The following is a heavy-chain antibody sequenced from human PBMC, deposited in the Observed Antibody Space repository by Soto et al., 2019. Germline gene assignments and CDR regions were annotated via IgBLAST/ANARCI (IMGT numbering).Heavy chain of an antibody. V-gene: IGHV3-23*01. CDR2: ITADGGT. D-gene: IGHD2-15*01. Sequence: EVQVLESGGGLVQPGGSLRLSCEGSEFTVSGHAMTWIRQAPGKGPEWVSTITADGGTYYADSVKGRFAMSRDTSENTLYLQMNSLGAEETADYYCAPHVSCSGGSCQYDAFAIRGQGTMVTVSS. CDR1: EFTVSGHA. CDR3: APHVSCSGGSCQYDAFAI. J-gene: IGHJ3*02.